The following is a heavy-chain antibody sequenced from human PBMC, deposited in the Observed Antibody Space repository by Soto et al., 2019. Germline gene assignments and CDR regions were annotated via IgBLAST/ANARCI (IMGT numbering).Heavy chain of an antibody. J-gene: IGHJ4*02. Sequence: PGESLKISCQASGFAFTSYWITWVRQMPGRGLEWMGRVDSSDSSTNYNPSFRGHVTISADRSTSTAYLQWSSLKASDTAMYYCARGVKMATPHRYYFDFWGQGTLVTVSS. CDR3: ARGVKMATPHRYYFDF. CDR1: GFAFTSYW. CDR2: VDSSDSST. D-gene: IGHD5-12*01. V-gene: IGHV5-10-1*01.